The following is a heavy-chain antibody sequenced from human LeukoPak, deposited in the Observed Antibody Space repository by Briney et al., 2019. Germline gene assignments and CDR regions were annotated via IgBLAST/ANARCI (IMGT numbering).Heavy chain of an antibody. Sequence: GQSLNISSKGSAYSFTTYWIAWVRQMRGKGLEWMGIIYPGDSDSRYSPSFQGQVTISADKSISTVYLQWSSLKASDTDMYYCARAAKGYYFDYWGQGTLVTVS. J-gene: IGHJ4*02. CDR1: AYSFTTYW. D-gene: IGHD2-15*01. CDR2: IYPGDSDS. CDR3: ARAAKGYYFDY. V-gene: IGHV5-51*01.